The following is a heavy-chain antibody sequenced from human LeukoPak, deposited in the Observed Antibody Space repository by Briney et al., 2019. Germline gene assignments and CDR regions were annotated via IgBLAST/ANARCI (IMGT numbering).Heavy chain of an antibody. D-gene: IGHD3-3*01. J-gene: IGHJ4*02. CDR3: ARGFPGGVYYFGY. CDR1: GDSISSNY. Sequence: SETLSLTCTVSGDSISSNYWSWIRQPPGKGLEWIGYIYYSGSTNYNPSLKSRVTISVDTSKNQFSLKLSSVTAADTAVYYCARGFPGGVYYFGYWGQGTLVTVSS. CDR2: IYYSGST. V-gene: IGHV4-59*01.